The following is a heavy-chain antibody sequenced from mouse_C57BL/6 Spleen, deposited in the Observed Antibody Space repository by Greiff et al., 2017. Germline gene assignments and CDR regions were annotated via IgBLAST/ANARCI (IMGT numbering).Heavy chain of an antibody. CDR2: IWSGGST. CDR3: ARKADGYYVPCDFGG. D-gene: IGHD2-3*01. J-gene: IGHJ1*03. Sequence: QVQLQQSGPGLVQPSQSLSITCTVSGFSLTSYGVHWVRQSPGKGLEWLGVIWSGGSTDYNAAFISRLSISKDNSKSQVFFIMNSLQAADAAIDYCARKADGYYVPCDFGGWGTGTTVTASS. V-gene: IGHV2-2*01. CDR1: GFSLTSYG.